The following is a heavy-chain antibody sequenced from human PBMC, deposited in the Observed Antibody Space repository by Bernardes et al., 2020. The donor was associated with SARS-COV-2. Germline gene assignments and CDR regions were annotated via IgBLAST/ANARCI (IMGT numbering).Heavy chain of an antibody. J-gene: IGHJ4*02. V-gene: IGHV4-59*01. Sequence: TLAIPCTVAGGSITSSYWSWIRQPPGKGLEWIGYVYHIGTTSYNPSLKSRVTISRGMSNTQFSLKLKSVTAADTAIYYCARDPGLFFTGSFDSWGPGTLVTVSS. CDR2: VYHIGTT. CDR1: GGSITSSY. CDR3: ARDPGLFFTGSFDS.